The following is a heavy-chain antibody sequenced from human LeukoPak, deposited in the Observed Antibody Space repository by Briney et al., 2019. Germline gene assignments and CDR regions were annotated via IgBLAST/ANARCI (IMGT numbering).Heavy chain of an antibody. CDR3: ARVGNYYDSSGYYLGGCDY. CDR2: IYYSGST. Sequence: TSETLSLTCAVYGGSFSGYYWSWIRQPPGKGLEWIGSIYYSGSTYYNPSLKSRVTISVDTSKNQFSLKLSSVTAADTAVYYCARVGNYYDSSGYYLGGCDYWGQGTLVTVSS. V-gene: IGHV4-34*01. D-gene: IGHD3-22*01. J-gene: IGHJ4*02. CDR1: GGSFSGYY.